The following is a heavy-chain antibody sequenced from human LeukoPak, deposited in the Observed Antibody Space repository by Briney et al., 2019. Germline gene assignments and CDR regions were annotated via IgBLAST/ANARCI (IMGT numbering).Heavy chain of an antibody. CDR2: NYPGDSDT. V-gene: IGHV5-51*01. J-gene: IGHJ4*02. CDR3: ARRDSGSYLRYFDY. Sequence: RGEPLKTSCKGSGYCFTNYWIGWARQMPGKGLEWMGNNYPGDSDTRYRPSFQCHATISADKSISTAYLQWSSLKASDTAMYYCARRDSGSYLRYFDYWGQGTLVTVSS. CDR1: GYCFTNYW. D-gene: IGHD1-26*01.